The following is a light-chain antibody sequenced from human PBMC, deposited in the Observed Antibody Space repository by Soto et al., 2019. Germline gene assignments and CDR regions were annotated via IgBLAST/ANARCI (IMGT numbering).Light chain of an antibody. CDR2: GAS. V-gene: IGKV3-11*01. CDR1: QSVSNNY. CDR3: QQRSNWPPIT. Sequence: EIGLTQSPCTLSLSPGERATLSCRASQSVSNNYLAWYQQKPGQAPRLIIYGASNRATGIPARFSGSGSGTDFTLTISSLEPEDFAVYYCQQRSNWPPITFGQGTRLEIK. J-gene: IGKJ5*01.